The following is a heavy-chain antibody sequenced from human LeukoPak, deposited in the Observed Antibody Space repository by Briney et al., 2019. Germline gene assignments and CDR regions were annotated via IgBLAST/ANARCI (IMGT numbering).Heavy chain of an antibody. CDR3: TRDRYSSSWYVLGGY. D-gene: IGHD6-13*01. CDR1: GFAFGDYA. J-gene: IGHJ4*02. Sequence: GGSLRLSCTASGFAFGDYAMSWFRQAPGKGLEWVGFIRSNAYGGTTEYAASVKGGFTISRDDSKSIAYLQMNSLKTEDTAVYYCTRDRYSSSWYVLGGYWGQGTLVTVSS. V-gene: IGHV3-49*03. CDR2: IRSNAYGGTT.